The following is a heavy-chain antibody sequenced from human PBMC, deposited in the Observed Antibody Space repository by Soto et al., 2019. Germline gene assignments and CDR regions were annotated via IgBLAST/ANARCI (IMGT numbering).Heavy chain of an antibody. V-gene: IGHV3-15*07. CDR1: GFTFSNAW. Sequence: EVQLVESGGGLVEPGGSLRVSCVASGFTFSNAWMNWVRQAPGKGLEWVGRIKRKTDGGTTDYAAPVKGRFTISRDDSKNTLYLQMNSLETEDTAVYYCTTRRLLYASSGMDVWGQGTTVTVSS. J-gene: IGHJ6*02. CDR2: IKRKTDGGTT. CDR3: TTRRLLYASSGMDV. D-gene: IGHD3-16*01.